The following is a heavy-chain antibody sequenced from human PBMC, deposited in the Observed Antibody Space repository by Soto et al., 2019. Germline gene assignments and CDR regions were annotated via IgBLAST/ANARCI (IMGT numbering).Heavy chain of an antibody. D-gene: IGHD3-9*01. CDR2: ISGSGGST. V-gene: IGHV3-23*01. J-gene: IGHJ4*02. CDR3: AKGTPLTVRSYFDY. CDR1: GVNFVSYA. Sequence: VSLRLCSAASGVNFVSYAVSWVRKDPGKGLEWVSAISGSGGSTYYAGSVKGRFTISRDNSKNTLYLQMNSLRAEDTAVYYCAKGTPLTVRSYFDYWGQGTLVTVSS.